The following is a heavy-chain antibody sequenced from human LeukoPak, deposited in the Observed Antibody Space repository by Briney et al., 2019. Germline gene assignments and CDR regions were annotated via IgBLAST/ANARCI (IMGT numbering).Heavy chain of an antibody. CDR1: GGSISSYY. CDR2: IYYSGST. J-gene: IGHJ6*03. Sequence: SETLSLTCTVSGGSISSYYWSWIRQPPGKGLEWIGYIYYSGSTNYNPSLKSRVTISVDTSKNQFSLKLSSVTAADTAVYYCARVDNSHYYMDVWGKGTTVIVSS. CDR3: ARVDNSHYYMDV. D-gene: IGHD1-14*01. V-gene: IGHV4-59*01.